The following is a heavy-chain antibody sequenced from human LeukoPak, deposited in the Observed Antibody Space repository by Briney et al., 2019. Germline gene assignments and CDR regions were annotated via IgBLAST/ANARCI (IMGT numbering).Heavy chain of an antibody. J-gene: IGHJ4*02. V-gene: IGHV6-1*01. D-gene: IGHD6-13*01. CDR1: GDDVSTNKPT. CDR3: VRLVGNSWLDY. Sequence: SQTLSLTCAISGDDVSTNKPTWNWIRQSPSRGLEWLGRTYYRTQWYNDYAVSVKSRITITPDTSTTQFSLHLNSVTPDDTAEYYCVRLVGNSWLDYWGQGTLVTVSS. CDR2: TYYRTQWYN.